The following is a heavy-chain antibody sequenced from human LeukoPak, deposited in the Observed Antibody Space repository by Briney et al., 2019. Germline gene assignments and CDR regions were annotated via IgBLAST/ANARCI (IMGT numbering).Heavy chain of an antibody. CDR2: IYYSGST. Sequence: SETLSLTCTVSGGSISSYYWSWIRQPPGKGLEWIGYIYYSGSTNYNPSLKSRVTISVDTSKNQFPLKLSSVTAADTAVYYCARVSVRDGYNYDIDYWGQGTLVTVSS. J-gene: IGHJ4*02. CDR1: GGSISSYY. D-gene: IGHD5-24*01. CDR3: ARVSVRDGYNYDIDY. V-gene: IGHV4-59*12.